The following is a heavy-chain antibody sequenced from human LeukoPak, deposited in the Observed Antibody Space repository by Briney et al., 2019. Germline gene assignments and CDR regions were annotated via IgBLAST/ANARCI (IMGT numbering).Heavy chain of an antibody. J-gene: IGHJ3*01. Sequence: SETLSLTCAVYGGSFSGYYWSWIRQPPGKGLEWIGEINHSGSTNYNPSLKSRVTISVDTSKNQFSLKLSSVTAADTAVYYCARGSQRGYSLSDAFDVWGPGTMVTVSS. CDR1: GGSFSGYY. CDR2: INHSGST. V-gene: IGHV4-34*01. D-gene: IGHD5-18*01. CDR3: ARGSQRGYSLSDAFDV.